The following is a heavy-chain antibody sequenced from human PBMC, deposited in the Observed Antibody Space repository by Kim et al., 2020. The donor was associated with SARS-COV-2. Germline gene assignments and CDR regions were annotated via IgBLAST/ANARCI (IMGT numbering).Heavy chain of an antibody. Sequence: ASVKVSCKASGYTFTSYDINWVRQATGQGLEWMGWMNPNSGNTGYAQKFQGRVTMTRNTSISTAYMELSSLRSEDTAVYYCARTVSTTNTYYYGMDVWGQGTTVTVSS. CDR3: ARTVSTTNTYYYGMDV. J-gene: IGHJ6*02. CDR2: MNPNSGNT. V-gene: IGHV1-8*01. D-gene: IGHD4-4*01. CDR1: GYTFTSYD.